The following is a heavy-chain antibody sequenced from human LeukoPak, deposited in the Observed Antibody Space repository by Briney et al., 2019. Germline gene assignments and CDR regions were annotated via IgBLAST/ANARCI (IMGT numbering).Heavy chain of an antibody. J-gene: IGHJ4*02. CDR2: ISGSGGST. V-gene: IGHV3-23*01. CDR3: AKDDVLFDY. Sequence: GGSLRLSCSASGFILSSYAMSWAPQAPGKGVEWVSAISGSGGSTYYAESVKRRFTISRDNSKNTLYLQMNSLRAEDTAVYYCAKDDVLFDYWGQGTLVSVPS. CDR1: GFILSSYA.